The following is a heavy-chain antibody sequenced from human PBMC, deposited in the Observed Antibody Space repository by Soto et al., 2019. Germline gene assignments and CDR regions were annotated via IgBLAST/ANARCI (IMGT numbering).Heavy chain of an antibody. D-gene: IGHD3-16*02. CDR2: IRSKAYGGTT. CDR1: GFTFGDYA. V-gene: IGHV3-49*03. CDR3: TRDGGMITFGGVLVKPPPFDY. Sequence: GSLRLSCTASGFTFGDYAMSWFRQAPGKGLEWVGFIRSKAYGGTTEYAASVKGRFTISRDDSKSIAYLQMNSLKTEDTAVYYCTRDGGMITFGGVLVKPPPFDYSGKGILVTVSS. J-gene: IGHJ4*02.